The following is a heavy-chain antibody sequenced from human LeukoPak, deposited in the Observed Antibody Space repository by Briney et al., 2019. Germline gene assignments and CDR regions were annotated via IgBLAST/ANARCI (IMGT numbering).Heavy chain of an antibody. D-gene: IGHD6-13*01. V-gene: IGHV4-59*01. CDR2: IYYSGST. Sequence: SETLSLTCAVSGGSISSYYWSWIRQPPGKGLEWIGYIYYSGSTNYNPSLKSRVTISVDTSKNQFSLKLSSVTAADTAVYYCARYSSSWYGVDYWGQGTLVTVSS. CDR1: GGSISSYY. CDR3: ARYSSSWYGVDY. J-gene: IGHJ4*02.